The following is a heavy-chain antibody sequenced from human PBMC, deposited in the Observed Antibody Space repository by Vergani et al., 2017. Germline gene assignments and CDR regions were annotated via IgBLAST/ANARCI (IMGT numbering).Heavy chain of an antibody. J-gene: IGHJ4*02. CDR2: INHSGST. CDR1: GGSFSGYY. D-gene: IGHD3/OR15-3a*01. CDR3: ARGAIFGLLDY. Sequence: QVQLQQWGAGLLKPSETLSLTCAVYGGSFSGYYWSWIRQPPGKGLEWIGEINHSGSTNYNTSLKSRVSILVDTSQNQFALKLSSVTAADTAVYYCARGAIFGLLDYWGQGTLVTVSS. V-gene: IGHV4-34*01.